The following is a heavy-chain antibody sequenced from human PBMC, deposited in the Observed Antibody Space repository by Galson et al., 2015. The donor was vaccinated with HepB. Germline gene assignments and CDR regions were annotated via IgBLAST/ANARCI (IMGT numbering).Heavy chain of an antibody. CDR2: LTSHNGNT. V-gene: IGHV1-18*01. D-gene: IGHD6-13*01. CDR1: GFKFTSYG. J-gene: IGHJ2*01. CDR3: ARIGSGWYNWYFNL. Sequence: SVKVSCKASGFKFTSYGFAWVRQAPGRGLEWMGWLTSHNGNTNYAQNLQDRVTMTSDTSTGTAYMELKNLRYDDSAIYYCARIGSGWYNWYFNLWGRGTRVTVSS.